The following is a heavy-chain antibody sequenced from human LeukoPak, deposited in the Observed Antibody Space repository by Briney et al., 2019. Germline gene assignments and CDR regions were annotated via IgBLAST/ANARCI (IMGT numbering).Heavy chain of an antibody. V-gene: IGHV1-8*01. CDR1: GYTFTSYD. Sequence: ASVKVSCKASGYTFTSYDINWVRQATGQGLEWMGWMNPNSGNTGYAQKFQGRVTMTRNTSISTAYMELSSLRSGDTAVYYCARGLGSGRFGELLTLDFSYWGQGTLVTVSS. CDR3: ARGLGSGRFGELLTLDFSY. CDR2: MNPNSGNT. D-gene: IGHD3-10*01. J-gene: IGHJ4*02.